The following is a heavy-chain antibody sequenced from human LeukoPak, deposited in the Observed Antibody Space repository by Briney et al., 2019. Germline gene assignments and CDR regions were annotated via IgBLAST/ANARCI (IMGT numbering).Heavy chain of an antibody. V-gene: IGHV1-69*02. CDR1: GGTFSSYT. J-gene: IGHJ4*02. D-gene: IGHD4-17*01. Sequence: SVQVSCKASGGTFSSYTISWVRQAPGQGLEWMGRIIPILGIANYAQKFQGRVTITADKSTSTAYMELSSLRSEDTAVYYRASGYGDYIDYRGQGTLVTVSS. CDR3: ASGYGDYIDY. CDR2: IIPILGIA.